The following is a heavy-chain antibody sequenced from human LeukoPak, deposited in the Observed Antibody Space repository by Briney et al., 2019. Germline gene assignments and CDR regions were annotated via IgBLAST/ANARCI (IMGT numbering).Heavy chain of an antibody. CDR3: ASRSLQYDADVFDI. CDR1: GGSISSSSFY. D-gene: IGHD2/OR15-2a*01. J-gene: IGHJ3*02. Sequence: SETLSLTCTVSGGSISSSSFYWGWIRQPPGKRLEWIGSIYHSGSTYYNPSLKSRVTISGGTSKNQFSLKLSSATAADTAVYYCASRSLQYDADVFDIWGQGTMVTVSS. CDR2: IYHSGST. V-gene: IGHV4-39*01.